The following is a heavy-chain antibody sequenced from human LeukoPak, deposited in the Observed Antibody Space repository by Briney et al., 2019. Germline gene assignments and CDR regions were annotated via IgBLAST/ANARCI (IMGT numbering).Heavy chain of an antibody. CDR1: GFTFSNYA. Sequence: GGSLRLSCAVSGFTFSNYAMSWVRQGPGKGLEWVSLITDSGGSTFYADSVKGRFTISRDDSKNTLYLQMNSLRAEDTAVYYCAKPPTVVTLTLFDYWGQGTLVTVSS. CDR2: ITDSGGST. J-gene: IGHJ4*02. V-gene: IGHV3-23*01. CDR3: AKPPTVVTLTLFDY. D-gene: IGHD4-23*01.